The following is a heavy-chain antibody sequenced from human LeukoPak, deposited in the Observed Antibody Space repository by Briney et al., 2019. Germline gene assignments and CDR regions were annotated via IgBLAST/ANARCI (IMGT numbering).Heavy chain of an antibody. CDR2: ISGGGGST. CDR3: AKGGKWDVTPFDS. D-gene: IGHD1-26*01. Sequence: GGSLRLSCAASGFTFTSYSMNWVRQAPGKGLEWVSTISGGGGSTYYADSVKGRFTISRDNSKNTLYLQVNSLRAEDTAVYYCAKGGKWDVTPFDSWGQGTLVTVSS. J-gene: IGHJ4*02. V-gene: IGHV3-23*01. CDR1: GFTFTSYS.